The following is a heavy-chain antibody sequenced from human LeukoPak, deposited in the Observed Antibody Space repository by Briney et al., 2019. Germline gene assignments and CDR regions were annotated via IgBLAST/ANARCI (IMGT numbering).Heavy chain of an antibody. J-gene: IGHJ3*02. CDR1: GGSLSSSSYY. CDR2: IYETGST. D-gene: IGHD3-22*01. Sequence: SETLSLTCSVSGGSLSSSSYYWGWIRQPPGRGLEWIGNIYETGSTNYNPSLKSRVTISVDTSKNQFSLKLSSVTAADTAVYYCARHDSSGPYNAFDIWGQGTMVTVSS. V-gene: IGHV4-39*01. CDR3: ARHDSSGPYNAFDI.